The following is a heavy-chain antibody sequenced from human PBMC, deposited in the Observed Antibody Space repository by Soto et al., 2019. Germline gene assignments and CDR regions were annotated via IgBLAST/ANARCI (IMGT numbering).Heavy chain of an antibody. J-gene: IGHJ6*02. CDR3: ARGNPFNYAGFDV. CDR2: MNAKSGDT. CDR1: GYTFSDFD. D-gene: IGHD3-16*01. V-gene: IGHV1-8*01. Sequence: QAHLEQSGAAVKRPGASVQVSCKASGYTFSDFDITWLRQASGQGPEWMGWMNAKSGDTFFAQRFQGKFNMTWDTSMSTAYMEVGSLTSDDTAMYYCARGNPFNYAGFDVWGQGTTVAVSS.